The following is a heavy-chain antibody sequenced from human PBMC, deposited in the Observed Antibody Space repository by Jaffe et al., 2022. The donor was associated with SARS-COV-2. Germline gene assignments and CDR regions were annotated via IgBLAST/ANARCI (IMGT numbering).Heavy chain of an antibody. D-gene: IGHD2-15*01. CDR2: IYYSGST. V-gene: IGHV4-59*01. Sequence: QVQLQESGPGLVKPSETLSLTCTVSGGSISSYYWSWIRQPPGKGLEWIGYIYYSGSTNYNPSLKSRVTISVDTSKNQFSLKLSSVTAADTAVYYCARDRRWSLNYYYGMDVWGQGTTVTVSS. CDR3: ARDRRWSLNYYYGMDV. CDR1: GGSISSYY. J-gene: IGHJ6*02.